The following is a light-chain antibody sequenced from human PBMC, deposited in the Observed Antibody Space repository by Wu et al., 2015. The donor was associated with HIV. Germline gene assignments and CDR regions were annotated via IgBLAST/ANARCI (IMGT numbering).Light chain of an antibody. CDR2: ESS. Sequence: IVMTQSLATLSVSPGERATLSCGASQSVSINVAWYQQKPGQAPRLLIYESSTRATGIPGRFSGTMSRTEFTLTINNLQSEDSAVYYCQQYDVWPRTFGQGTKVIIK. J-gene: IGKJ1*01. CDR1: QSVSIN. V-gene: IGKV3-15*01. CDR3: QQYDVWPRT.